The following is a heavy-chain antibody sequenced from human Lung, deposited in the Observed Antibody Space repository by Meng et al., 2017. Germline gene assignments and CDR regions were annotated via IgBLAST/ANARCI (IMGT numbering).Heavy chain of an antibody. CDR1: GYSFTGYY. D-gene: IGHD3-10*01. J-gene: IGHJ4*02. CDR2: INPNSGSA. V-gene: IGHV1-2*02. CDR3: ATVVNEMKWFGTAATPGY. Sequence: ASVKVSCKASGYSFTGYYIHWVRQAPGQGLDWMGWINPNSGSAKYAQKFQGRVTMTRDTSISTAYMELTGLQSGDTAVYYCATVVNEMKWFGTAATPGYWGQGTLVTVSS.